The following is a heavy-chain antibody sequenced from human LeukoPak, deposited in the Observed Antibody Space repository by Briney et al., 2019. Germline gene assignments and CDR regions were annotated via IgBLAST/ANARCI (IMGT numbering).Heavy chain of an antibody. Sequence: GGSLRLSCAASGFTVSSNYMSWVRQAPGKGLEWVSVIYSGGSTYYADSVKGRFTISRDNSKNTLYLQMNSLRAEDMAVYYCASLRRITYFNYWGQGTLVTVSS. J-gene: IGHJ4*02. CDR1: GFTVSSNY. D-gene: IGHD3-16*01. V-gene: IGHV3-53*01. CDR2: IYSGGST. CDR3: ASLRRITYFNY.